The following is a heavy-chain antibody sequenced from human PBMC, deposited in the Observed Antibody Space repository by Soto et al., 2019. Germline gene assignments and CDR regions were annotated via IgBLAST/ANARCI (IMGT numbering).Heavy chain of an antibody. V-gene: IGHV3-15*01. D-gene: IGHD2-15*01. CDR2: IKSKTDGGTT. Sequence: VGSLRLSCAASGFTFSNAWMSWVRQAPGKGLEWVGRIKSKTDGGTTDYAAPVKGRFTISRDDSKNTLYLQMNSLKTEDTAVYYCTTLPHCSGGSCYFPYFDYWGQGTLVTVSS. CDR3: TTLPHCSGGSCYFPYFDY. J-gene: IGHJ4*02. CDR1: GFTFSNAW.